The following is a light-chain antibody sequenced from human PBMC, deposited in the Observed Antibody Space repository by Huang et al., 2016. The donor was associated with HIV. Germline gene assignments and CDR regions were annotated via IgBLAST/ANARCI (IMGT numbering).Light chain of an antibody. J-gene: IGKJ5*01. CDR3: MQALQTPIT. CDR2: LGS. V-gene: IGKV2-28*01. CDR1: QSLLHSYGYNY. Sequence: DIVMTQSPLSLPVTPGESASISCRSSQSLLHSYGYNYLGWYVQKPGQSPQLLIYLGSNRASGVPDRFSGSGSGTDFTLKISRVEAEDVGVYFCMQALQTPITFGQGTRLEIK.